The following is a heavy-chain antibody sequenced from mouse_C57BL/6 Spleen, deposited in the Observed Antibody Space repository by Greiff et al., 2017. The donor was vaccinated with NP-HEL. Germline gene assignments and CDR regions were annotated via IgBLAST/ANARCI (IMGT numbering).Heavy chain of an antibody. CDR1: GYTFTDYN. CDR3: AREGYYGNSAWFAY. J-gene: IGHJ3*01. Sequence: EVQLQQSGPELVKPGASVKIPCKASGYTFTDYNMDWVKQSHGKSLEWIGDINPNNGGTIYNQKFKGKATLTVDKSSSTAYMELRSLTSEDTAVYYCAREGYYGNSAWFAYWGQGTLVTVSA. V-gene: IGHV1-18*01. CDR2: INPNNGGT. D-gene: IGHD2-1*01.